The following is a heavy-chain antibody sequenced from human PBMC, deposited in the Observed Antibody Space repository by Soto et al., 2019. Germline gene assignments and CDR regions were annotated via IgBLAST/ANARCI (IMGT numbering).Heavy chain of an antibody. CDR3: ATDMGVFFYDSSGYYCSYYYYGMDV. V-gene: IGHV3-30*03. Sequence: QVQLVESGGGVVQPGRSLRLSCAASGFTFSSYGMHWVRQAPGKGLEWVAVISYDGSNKYYADSVKGRFTISRDNSKNTLYLQMNSLRAEDTGVYYCATDMGVFFYDSSGYYCSYYYYGMDVWGQGTTVTVSS. J-gene: IGHJ6*02. CDR2: ISYDGSNK. CDR1: GFTFSSYG. D-gene: IGHD3-22*01.